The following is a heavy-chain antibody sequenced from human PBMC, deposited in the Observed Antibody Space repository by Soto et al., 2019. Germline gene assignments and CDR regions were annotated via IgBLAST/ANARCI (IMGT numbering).Heavy chain of an antibody. Sequence: EVQLLESGGRMVQPGGSLRLSCAASGFTFRNFVMSWVRQAPGKGLEWVSAIRATGGQTFYADSVKGRFTISRDNSKNMLYLQINSLRDEDTALYFCAQDRGWGVVSPSHDYWGQGTLVTVSS. CDR2: IRATGGQT. CDR1: GFTFRNFV. J-gene: IGHJ4*02. V-gene: IGHV3-23*01. CDR3: AQDRGWGVVSPSHDY. D-gene: IGHD2-21*01.